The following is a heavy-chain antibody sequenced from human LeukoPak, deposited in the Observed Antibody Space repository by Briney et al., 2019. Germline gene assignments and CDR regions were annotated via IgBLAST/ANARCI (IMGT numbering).Heavy chain of an antibody. D-gene: IGHD3-10*01. CDR1: GYTFTSYG. V-gene: IGHV1-18*01. Sequence: ASVRVSCKASGYTFTSYGISWVRQAPGQGLEWMGWISAYNGNTNYAQKLQGRVTMTTDTSTSTAYMELRSLRSDDTAVYYCARDGRGFGELSYYYMDVWGKGTTVTVSS. CDR3: ARDGRGFGELSYYYMDV. J-gene: IGHJ6*03. CDR2: ISAYNGNT.